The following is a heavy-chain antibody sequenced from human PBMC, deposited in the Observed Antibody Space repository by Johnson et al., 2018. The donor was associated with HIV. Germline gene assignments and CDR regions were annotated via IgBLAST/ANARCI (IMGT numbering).Heavy chain of an antibody. CDR1: GFTFDDYG. D-gene: IGHD1-26*01. Sequence: VQLVESGGDLVKPGGSLRLSCAASGFTFDDYGMSWVRQAPGKGLEWVSGINWNGGSTGYADSVKGRFTISRDNAKNTLYLQMNSLRAEDTAVYYCAREGSGIAGGGAFDIWGQGTMVTVSS. J-gene: IGHJ3*02. V-gene: IGHV3-20*04. CDR3: AREGSGIAGGGAFDI. CDR2: INWNGGST.